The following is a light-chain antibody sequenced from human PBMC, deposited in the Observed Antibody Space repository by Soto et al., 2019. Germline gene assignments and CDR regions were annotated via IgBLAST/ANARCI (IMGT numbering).Light chain of an antibody. Sequence: VVSTQSPATLSLSPGDTATLSCGASQSVSSSLAWYQQKPGQAPRLLIYDASSRATGVPARFSGSGSGTDFTLTISSLEPEDFAVYYCHHRGNGITFGQGTRLEIK. CDR3: HHRGNGIT. CDR1: QSVSSS. J-gene: IGKJ5*01. CDR2: DAS. V-gene: IGKV3-11*01.